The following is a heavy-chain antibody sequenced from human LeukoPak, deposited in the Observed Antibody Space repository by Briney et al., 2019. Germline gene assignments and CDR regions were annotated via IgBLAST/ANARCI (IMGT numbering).Heavy chain of an antibody. J-gene: IGHJ3*02. D-gene: IGHD3-9*01. CDR1: GFTFSTFW. CDR3: ARGLMYYDILTGYAFDI. Sequence: GGSLRLSCATSGFTFSTFWMHWVRQAPGKGLEWVSAISGSGGSTYYADSVKGRFTISRDNSKNTLYLQMNSLRAEDTAVYYCARGLMYYDILTGYAFDIWGQGTMVTASS. CDR2: ISGSGGST. V-gene: IGHV3-23*01.